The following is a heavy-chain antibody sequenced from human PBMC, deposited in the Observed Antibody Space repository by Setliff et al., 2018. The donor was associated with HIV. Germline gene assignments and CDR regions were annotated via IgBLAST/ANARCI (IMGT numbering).Heavy chain of an antibody. CDR3: AHQELGYCSGGSCPPPHAFDI. Sequence: LVNPTQTLTLTCTFSGFSLSTSGVAVAWIRQPPGKALEWLALIYWDDDKHYSLSLKSRLTITKDTSKNQVVLTMTTMDPVDTATYYCAHQELGYCSGGSCPPPHAFDIWGQGTMVT. V-gene: IGHV2-5*02. CDR2: IYWDDDK. D-gene: IGHD2-15*01. J-gene: IGHJ3*02. CDR1: GFSLSTSGVA.